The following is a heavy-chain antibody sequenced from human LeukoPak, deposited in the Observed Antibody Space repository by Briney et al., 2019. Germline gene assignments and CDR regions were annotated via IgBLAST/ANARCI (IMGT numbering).Heavy chain of an antibody. D-gene: IGHD5-12*01. CDR1: GTSINSATYY. J-gene: IGHJ4*02. CDR2: IYYTGST. Sequence: PSETLSLTCSVSGTSINSATYYWSWIRQAPGKGLEWIGNIYYTGSTNYNPSLKSRLTISADSSKNQFSLKLSSVTAADTAVYYCARGDIVATYWGQGTLVTVSS. CDR3: ARGDIVATY. V-gene: IGHV4-61*01.